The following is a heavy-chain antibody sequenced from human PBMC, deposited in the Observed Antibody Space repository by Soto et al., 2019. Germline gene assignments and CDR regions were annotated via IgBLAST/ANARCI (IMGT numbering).Heavy chain of an antibody. CDR1: GFYFAAYW. CDR2: IYPGDSDT. D-gene: IGHD2-2*01. J-gene: IGHJ4*02. Sequence: GESLKISCKGSGFYFAAYWIAWVRQMPGKGLEWMGKIYPGDSDTRYSPSFQCQFTISADKSIITAYLRWTSLKASDTAIYYCARPPISRDASNQKDYCFDSWGQGTLVTVSS. V-gene: IGHV5-51*01. CDR3: ARPPISRDASNQKDYCFDS.